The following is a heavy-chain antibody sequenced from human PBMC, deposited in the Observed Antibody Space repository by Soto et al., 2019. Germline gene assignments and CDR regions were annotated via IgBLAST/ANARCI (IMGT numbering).Heavy chain of an antibody. V-gene: IGHV4-39*01. CDR2: IYYTGST. J-gene: IGHJ6*03. CDR1: SGSISSSYYY. CDR3: ARQAGAFGYYMDV. D-gene: IGHD3-16*01. Sequence: QLQLQESGPGLVKPSESLSLTCTVSSGSISSSYYYWGWIRQPPGKGLEWIGAIYYTGSTYYNPPLQSRVHISVDTSKNQFSLQMRSVTAADTALYFCARQAGAFGYYMDVWGKGATVTVSS.